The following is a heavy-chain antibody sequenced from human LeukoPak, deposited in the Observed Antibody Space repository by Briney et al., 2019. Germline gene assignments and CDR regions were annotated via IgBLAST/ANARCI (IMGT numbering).Heavy chain of an antibody. CDR2: ISGSGGNT. D-gene: IGHD6-19*01. V-gene: IGHV3-23*01. Sequence: GGALRLSRAPSVFTFRSYAMCPVPPAPQTGLQRVSAISGSGGNTYYADSVKGRFTTSRDNAKNSLYLQMNSMRAEDTALYHCARDKGIAVTGYNWFDPWGQGTLVTVSS. CDR1: VFTFRSYA. CDR3: ARDKGIAVTGYNWFDP. J-gene: IGHJ5*02.